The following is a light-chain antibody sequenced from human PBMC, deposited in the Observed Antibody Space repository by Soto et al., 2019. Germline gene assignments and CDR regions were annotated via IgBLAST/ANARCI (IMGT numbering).Light chain of an antibody. J-gene: IGLJ1*01. V-gene: IGLV1-40*01. CDR2: GNS. CDR1: SSNIGAGYD. Sequence: QSVLTQPPSVSGAPGQRVTISCTGSSSNIGAGYDVHWYQQLPGTAPKLLIYGNSNRPSGVPDRFSGSKSGTSASLAITGLQAEDEADYYCQSYDSSIYVFGPGTKFTVL. CDR3: QSYDSSIYV.